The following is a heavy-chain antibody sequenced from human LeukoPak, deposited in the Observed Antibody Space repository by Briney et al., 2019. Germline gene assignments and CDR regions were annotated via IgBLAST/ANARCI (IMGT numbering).Heavy chain of an antibody. CDR1: GFTFNNYW. Sequence: GGSVRLSCAASGFTFNNYWMTWVRQGPGKGLEWVANIKPGGNEKYYVDSVKGRFTISRDNSKNTLYLQMTSLRAEDTAVYYCARDRDTSMVHDAFDIWGQGTMVTVSS. CDR2: IKPGGNEK. CDR3: ARDRDTSMVHDAFDI. J-gene: IGHJ3*02. D-gene: IGHD5-18*01. V-gene: IGHV3-7*01.